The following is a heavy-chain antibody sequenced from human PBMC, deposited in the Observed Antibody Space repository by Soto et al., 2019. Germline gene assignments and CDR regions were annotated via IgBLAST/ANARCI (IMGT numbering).Heavy chain of an antibody. Sequence: QVQLVQSGAEVKKPGSSVKVSCKASGGTFSSYTISWVRQAPGQGLEWMGRIIPILGIANYAQKFQGRVTITADKSTSTAYMELSSLRSEDTAVYYCARDGVTRAYYDRFVGWFDPWGQGTLVTVSS. CDR2: IIPILGIA. CDR1: GGTFSSYT. J-gene: IGHJ5*02. V-gene: IGHV1-69*08. D-gene: IGHD3-22*01. CDR3: ARDGVTRAYYDRFVGWFDP.